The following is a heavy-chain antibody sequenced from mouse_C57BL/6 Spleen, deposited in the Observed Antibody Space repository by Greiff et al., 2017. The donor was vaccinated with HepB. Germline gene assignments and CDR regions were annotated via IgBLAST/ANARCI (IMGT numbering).Heavy chain of an antibody. CDR2: IYPGSGST. CDR1: GYTFTSYW. CDR3: ARERAISTDPHWYFDV. Sequence: QVQLQQPGAELVKPGASVKMSCKASGYTFTSYWITWVKQRPGQGLEWVGDIYPGSGSTNYNEKFKRKATLTVDTSSSTAYMQLSSLTSEDSAVYYYARERAISTDPHWYFDVWGTGTTVTVSS. J-gene: IGHJ1*03. V-gene: IGHV1-55*01. D-gene: IGHD1-1*01.